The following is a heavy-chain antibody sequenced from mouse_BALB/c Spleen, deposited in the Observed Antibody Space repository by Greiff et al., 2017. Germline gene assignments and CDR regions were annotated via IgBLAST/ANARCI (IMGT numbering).Heavy chain of an antibody. D-gene: IGHD2-10*01. CDR3: ARYTPPYYGNYGYAMDY. CDR2: ISYSGST. V-gene: IGHV3-8*02. Sequence: EVQVVESGPSLVKPSQTLSLTCSVTGDSITSGYWNWIRKFPGNKLEYMGYISYSGSTYYNPSLKSRISITRDTSKNQYYLQLNSVTTEDTATYYCARYTPPYYGNYGYAMDYWGQGTSVTVSS. J-gene: IGHJ4*01. CDR1: GDSITSGY.